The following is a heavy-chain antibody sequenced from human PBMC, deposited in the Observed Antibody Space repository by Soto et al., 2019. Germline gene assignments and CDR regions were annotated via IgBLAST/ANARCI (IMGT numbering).Heavy chain of an antibody. CDR2: IYYSVST. Sequence: TSETLSLTCTVSGGSISSGDYYCSWIRQPPGKGLEWIGYIYYSVSTYYNPSLKSRVTISVDTSKNQFSLELSSVTAADTAVYYCARDVYGDYAHFDYWGQGTQVTVSS. CDR1: GGSISSGDYY. D-gene: IGHD4-17*01. CDR3: ARDVYGDYAHFDY. V-gene: IGHV4-30-4*01. J-gene: IGHJ4*02.